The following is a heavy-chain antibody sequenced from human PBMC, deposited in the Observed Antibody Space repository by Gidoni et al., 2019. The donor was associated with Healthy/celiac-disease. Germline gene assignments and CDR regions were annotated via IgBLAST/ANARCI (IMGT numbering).Heavy chain of an antibody. CDR3: ARVMRKDGYNYYYYYGMDV. CDR1: GGSFSGYY. Sequence: QVQLQQLGAGLLKPSETLSLTCAVYGGSFSGYYWSWIRQPPGKGLEWIGEINHSGSTNYNPSLKSRVTISVDTSKNQFSLKLSSVTAADTAVYYCARVMRKDGYNYYYYYGMDVWGQGTTVTVSS. CDR2: INHSGST. V-gene: IGHV4-34*01. D-gene: IGHD5-12*01. J-gene: IGHJ6*02.